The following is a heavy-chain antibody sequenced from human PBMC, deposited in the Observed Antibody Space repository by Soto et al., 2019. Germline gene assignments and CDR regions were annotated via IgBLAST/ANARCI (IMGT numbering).Heavy chain of an antibody. CDR3: ARGVAAAGPLYNWFDP. J-gene: IGHJ5*02. CDR1: GGTFSSYA. V-gene: IGHV1-69*01. Sequence: QVQLVQSGAEVKKPGSSVKVCCKASGGTFSSYAISWVRQAPGQGLEWMGGIIPIFGTANYAQKFQGRVTITADESTSTAYMELSSLRSEDTAVYYCARGVAAAGPLYNWFDPWGQGTLVTVSS. D-gene: IGHD6-13*01. CDR2: IIPIFGTA.